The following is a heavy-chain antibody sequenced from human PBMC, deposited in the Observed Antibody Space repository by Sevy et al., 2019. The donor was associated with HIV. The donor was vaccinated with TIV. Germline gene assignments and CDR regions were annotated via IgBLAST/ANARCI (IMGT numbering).Heavy chain of an antibody. D-gene: IGHD2-21*02. CDR1: GFTFGDYA. Sequence: GGSLRLSCTASGFTFGDYAMSWFRQAPGRGLEWVGFIRSETYGETTEYAASVKGRFTVSRDDSKSIVYLQMNSLKTEDTAVYYCTRRASRVYGDHLNLYWGQVTLVTVSS. CDR2: IRSETYGETT. V-gene: IGHV3-49*03. J-gene: IGHJ4*02. CDR3: TRRASRVYGDHLNLY.